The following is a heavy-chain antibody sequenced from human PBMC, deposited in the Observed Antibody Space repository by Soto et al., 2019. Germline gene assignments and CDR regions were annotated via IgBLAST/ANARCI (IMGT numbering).Heavy chain of an antibody. V-gene: IGHV3-30-3*01. J-gene: IGHJ6*02. CDR2: ISYDGSNK. D-gene: IGHD6-19*01. Sequence: QVQLVESGGGVVQPGRSLRLSCAASGFTFSSYAMHWVRQAPGKGLEWVAVISYDGSNKYYADSVKGRFTISRDNSKNTLYMNMNSLRAEDTAVYYCARGGSGWYKDGMDVGGQGTTVTVSS. CDR3: ARGGSGWYKDGMDV. CDR1: GFTFSSYA.